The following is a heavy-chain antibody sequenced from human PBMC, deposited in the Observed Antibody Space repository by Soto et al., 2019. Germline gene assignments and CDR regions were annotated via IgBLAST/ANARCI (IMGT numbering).Heavy chain of an antibody. D-gene: IGHD3-22*01. V-gene: IGHV1-2*04. Sequence: GASVKVSCTASGYTFTGYYMHWVRQAPGQGLEWMGWINPNSGGTNYAQKFQGWVTMTRDTSISTAYMELSRLRSDDTAVYYCARSDSSGYYPLYYFDYWGQGTLVTVSS. J-gene: IGHJ4*02. CDR2: INPNSGGT. CDR1: GYTFTGYY. CDR3: ARSDSSGYYPLYYFDY.